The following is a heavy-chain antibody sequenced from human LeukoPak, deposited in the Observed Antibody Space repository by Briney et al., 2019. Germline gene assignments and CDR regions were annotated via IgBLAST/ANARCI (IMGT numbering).Heavy chain of an antibody. CDR1: GYTFTSYG. V-gene: IGHV1-18*01. D-gene: IGHD6-6*01. J-gene: IGHJ4*02. CDR3: ARGRIAARLTGGGIDY. Sequence: ASVKVSCKASGYTFTSYGISWVRQAPGQGLEGMGWISAYNGNTNYAQKLQGRVTMTTDTSTSTAYMELRSLRSDDTAVYYCARGRIAARLTGGGIDYWGQGTLVTVSS. CDR2: ISAYNGNT.